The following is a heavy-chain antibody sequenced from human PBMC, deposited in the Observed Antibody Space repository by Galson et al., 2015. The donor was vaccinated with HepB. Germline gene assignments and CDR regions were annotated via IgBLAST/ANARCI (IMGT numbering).Heavy chain of an antibody. CDR1: GFTFSSYA. CDR2: ISGSGGST. V-gene: IGHV3-23*01. D-gene: IGHD3-3*01. CDR3: ATYYDFWSGYPDAFDI. J-gene: IGHJ3*02. Sequence: LRLSCAASGFTFSSYAMSWVRQAPGKGLEWVSAISGSGGSTYYADSVKGRFTISRDNSKNTLYLQMNSLRAEDTAVYYCATYYDFWSGYPDAFDIWGQGTMVTVSS.